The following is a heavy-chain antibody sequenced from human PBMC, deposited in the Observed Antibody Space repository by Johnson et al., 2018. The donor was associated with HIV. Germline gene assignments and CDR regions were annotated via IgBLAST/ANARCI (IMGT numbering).Heavy chain of an antibody. CDR2: IGTAGDT. CDR1: GFTLSRYD. Sequence: VQLVESGGGLVQPGGSLRLSCAASGFTLSRYDMHWVRQATGKGLEWVSAIGTAGDTYYPGSVKGRFTISRENAKNSLYLQMNSLRAGDTAVYYCARDGGFVGAFDSWGQGTMVTVSS. D-gene: IGHD3-10*01. V-gene: IGHV3-13*01. CDR3: ARDGGFVGAFDS. J-gene: IGHJ3*02.